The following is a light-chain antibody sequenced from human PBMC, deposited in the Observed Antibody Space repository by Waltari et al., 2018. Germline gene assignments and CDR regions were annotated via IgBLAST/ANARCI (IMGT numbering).Light chain of an antibody. J-gene: IGKJ4*01. CDR2: GAS. CDR1: QSIANKY. CDR3: QQYGSSVT. V-gene: IGKV3-20*01. Sequence: EIVLTQSPGTLSLSPWVRATLSCRASQSIANKYVTWYKQRPGQPPSLLIFGASTRASGVPDRFSGSGLGTDFTLTISRLEPEDFAVYYCQQYGSSVTFGGGTKLEIK.